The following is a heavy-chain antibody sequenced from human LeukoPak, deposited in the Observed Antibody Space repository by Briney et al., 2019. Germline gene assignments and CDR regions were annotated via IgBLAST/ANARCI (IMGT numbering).Heavy chain of an antibody. CDR3: ARVDRYHFYLDV. V-gene: IGHV1-69*05. J-gene: IGHJ6*03. CDR1: GGTFRTDS. Sequence: SVKVSCKASGGTFRTDSVTWVRQAPGQGLEWMGGIIPIFGTPNYAQKFQGRVKVTTDDATGTAYMELSSLMSEDTAIYYCARVDRYHFYLDVWGKGTPVTVSS. CDR2: IIPIFGTP.